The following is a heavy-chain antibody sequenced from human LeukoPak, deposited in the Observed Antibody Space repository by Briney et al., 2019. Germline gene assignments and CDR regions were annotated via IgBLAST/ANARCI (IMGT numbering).Heavy chain of an antibody. D-gene: IGHD5-12*01. CDR1: GFTFSSYS. V-gene: IGHV3-21*01. CDR3: ARDWATSDAFDI. CDR2: ISSSSSYI. J-gene: IGHJ3*02. Sequence: GSLRLSCAASGFTFSSYSMNWVRQAPGKGLEWVSSISSSSSYIYYADSVKGRFTTSRDNAKNSLYLQMNSLRAEDTAVYYCARDWATSDAFDIWGQGTMVTVSS.